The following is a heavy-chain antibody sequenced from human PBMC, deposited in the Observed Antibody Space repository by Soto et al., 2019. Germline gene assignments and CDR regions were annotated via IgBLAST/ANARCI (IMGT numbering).Heavy chain of an antibody. V-gene: IGHV4-59*01. Sequence: QVQLQESGPGLVKPSETLSLTCTVSGGSISSYYWSWIRQPPGKGLEWIGYIYYSGSTNYNPSLKSRVTISVDTSKNQFSLKLSSVTAADTAVYYCARGRRYCSGGSCYRRAYFDYWGQGTLVTVSS. CDR3: ARGRRYCSGGSCYRRAYFDY. D-gene: IGHD2-15*01. CDR2: IYYSGST. CDR1: GGSISSYY. J-gene: IGHJ4*02.